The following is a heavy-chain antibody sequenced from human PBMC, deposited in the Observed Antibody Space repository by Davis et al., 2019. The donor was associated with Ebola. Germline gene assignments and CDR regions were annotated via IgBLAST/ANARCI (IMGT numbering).Heavy chain of an antibody. D-gene: IGHD2-2*01. Sequence: GESLKISCAASGFTFSNYDMSWVRQAPGKGLEWVAVISYDGSNKYYADSVKGRFTISRDNSKNTLYLQMNSLRAEDTAVYYCATCRPSLGDYYNGMDVWGQGTTVTVSS. V-gene: IGHV3-30-3*01. CDR2: ISYDGSNK. J-gene: IGHJ6*02. CDR1: GFTFSNYD. CDR3: ATCRPSLGDYYNGMDV.